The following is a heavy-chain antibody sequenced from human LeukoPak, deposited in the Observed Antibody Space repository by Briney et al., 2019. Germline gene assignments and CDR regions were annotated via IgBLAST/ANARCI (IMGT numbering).Heavy chain of an antibody. J-gene: IGHJ4*02. Sequence: TSETLSLTCTVSGGSISRYFWSWIRQPPGKGLEWIGSIYYSGSTYYNPSLKSRVTISVDTSKNQFSLKLSSVTAADTAVYYCASLGLSYYFDYWGQGTLVTVSS. D-gene: IGHD3/OR15-3a*01. CDR2: IYYSGST. CDR3: ASLGLSYYFDY. V-gene: IGHV4-39*07. CDR1: GGSISRYF.